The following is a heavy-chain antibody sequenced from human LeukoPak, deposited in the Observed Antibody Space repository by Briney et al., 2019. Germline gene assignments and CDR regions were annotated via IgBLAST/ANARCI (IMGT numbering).Heavy chain of an antibody. CDR2: IYYSGST. D-gene: IGHD2-15*01. CDR1: GGSISSSSYY. CDR3: ARDCTDGGGSCYGFDP. J-gene: IGHJ5*02. V-gene: IGHV4-39*02. Sequence: SETLSLTCTVSGGSISSSSYYWGWIRQPPGKGLEWIGSIYYSGSTYYNPSLKSRVTISVDTSKNQFSLKLSSVTAADTAVYYCARDCTDGGGSCYGFDPWGQGTLVTVSS.